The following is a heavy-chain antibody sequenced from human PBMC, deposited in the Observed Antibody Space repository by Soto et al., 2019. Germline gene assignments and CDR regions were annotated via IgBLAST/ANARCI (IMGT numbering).Heavy chain of an antibody. J-gene: IGHJ3*02. Sequence: PSETLSLTCAVYGGSFSGYYWSWIRQPPGKGLEWIGEINHSGSTNYNPSLKSRVTISVDTSKNQFSLKLSSVTAADTAVYYCAREGGFYSGSYNGAFDIWGQGTMVTVSS. D-gene: IGHD1-26*01. V-gene: IGHV4-34*01. CDR1: GGSFSGYY. CDR3: AREGGFYSGSYNGAFDI. CDR2: INHSGST.